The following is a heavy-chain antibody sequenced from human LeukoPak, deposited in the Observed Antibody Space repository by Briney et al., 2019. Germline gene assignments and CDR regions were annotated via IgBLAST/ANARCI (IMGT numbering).Heavy chain of an antibody. D-gene: IGHD3-10*01. V-gene: IGHV3-21*04. CDR3: ARETTQAAFGPFDY. CDR1: GFTFSSYS. CDR2: ISSSSSYI. J-gene: IGHJ4*02. Sequence: GGSLRLSCAASGFTFSSYSMNWVRQAPGKGLEWVSSISSSSSYIYYADSVKGRFTISRDNAKNSLYLQMNSLRAEDTAVYYCARETTQAAFGPFDYWGQGTLVTVSS.